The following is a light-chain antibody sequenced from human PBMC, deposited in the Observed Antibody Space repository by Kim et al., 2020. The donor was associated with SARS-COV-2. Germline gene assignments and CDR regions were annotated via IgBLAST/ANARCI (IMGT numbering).Light chain of an antibody. Sequence: IQMTQSPSSLSASVGDRVTLTCRSSQTINRYLNWYQQKPGDAPKLLMYAASSLRSGVPSRFSGSGSGTDFNLTISSLQPDDSATYYCQQSYRTPRTFGQGTKVDIK. CDR1: QTINRY. J-gene: IGKJ1*01. CDR2: AAS. V-gene: IGKV1-39*01. CDR3: QQSYRTPRT.